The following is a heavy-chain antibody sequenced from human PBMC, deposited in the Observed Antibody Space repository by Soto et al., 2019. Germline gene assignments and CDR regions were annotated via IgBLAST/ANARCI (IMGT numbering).Heavy chain of an antibody. CDR3: ARERHGVTTTRPYYYYPMDV. Sequence: QVQLQDSGPGLVRPSETLSLTCTVSGGSISPYFWSWVRQPPGKGLEWIGYIYYTGSTNYNPSLKSRVRISLDTSKNQFSLKLSSVTAADTAVYYCARERHGVTTTRPYYYYPMDVWGRGTTVTVSS. J-gene: IGHJ6*01. CDR2: IYYTGST. V-gene: IGHV4-59*01. D-gene: IGHD4-17*01. CDR1: GGSISPYF.